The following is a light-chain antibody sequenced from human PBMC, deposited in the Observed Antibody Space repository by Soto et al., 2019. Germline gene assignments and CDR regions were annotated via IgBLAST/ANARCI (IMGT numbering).Light chain of an antibody. V-gene: IGLV2-14*01. CDR2: EVS. Sequence: QSALTQPASVSGSPGQSITISCTGTSSDVGGYNYVSWYQQHPGKAPKLMIYEVSNRPLGVSNRFSGSKSGNTASLTISGLQAEDEADYYCSSYTSSSISWVFGGGTKLTVL. CDR1: SSDVGGYNY. J-gene: IGLJ3*02. CDR3: SSYTSSSISWV.